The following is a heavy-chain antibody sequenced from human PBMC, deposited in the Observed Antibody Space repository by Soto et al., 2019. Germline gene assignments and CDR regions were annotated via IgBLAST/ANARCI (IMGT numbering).Heavy chain of an antibody. V-gene: IGHV1-2*02. CDR3: ARDRIELSRTVTFYYYYGMDV. CDR1: GYTFTGYY. CDR2: INPNSGGT. J-gene: IGHJ6*04. D-gene: IGHD4-4*01. Sequence: VASVKVSCKASGYTFTGYYMHWVRQAPGQGLEWMGWINPNSGGTNYAQKFQGRVTMTRDTSISTAYMELSRLRSDDTAVYYCARDRIELSRTVTFYYYYGMDVWGKGTTVTVSS.